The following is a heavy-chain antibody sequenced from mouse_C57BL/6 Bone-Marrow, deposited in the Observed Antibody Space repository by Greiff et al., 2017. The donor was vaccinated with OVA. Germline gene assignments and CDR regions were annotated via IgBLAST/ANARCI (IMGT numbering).Heavy chain of an antibody. CDR2: IWRGGST. D-gene: IGHD4-1*01. J-gene: IGHJ2*01. Sequence: QVQLQQSGPGLVQPSHSLSITCTVSGFSLTSYGVHWVRQSPGQGLEWLGVIWRGGSTAYNAAFISRLSISKDNSKSQVFFRMNSLQADDTAIYYWARNLGPYYVDYWGQGTTLTVAS. CDR1: GFSLTSYG. V-gene: IGHV2-2*01. CDR3: ARNLGPYYVDY.